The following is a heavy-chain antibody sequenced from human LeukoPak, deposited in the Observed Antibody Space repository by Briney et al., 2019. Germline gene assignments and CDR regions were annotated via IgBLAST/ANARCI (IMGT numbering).Heavy chain of an antibody. CDR2: IKQDGSDK. Sequence: QPGGSLRLSCAASGFTFSSYWMSWVRQAPGKGLEWVANIKQDGSDKYYVDSVKGRFTISRDNAKNSLYLQMNSLRAEDTAVYYCARGKAVAATAYWGQGTLVTVSS. J-gene: IGHJ4*02. CDR1: GFTFSSYW. V-gene: IGHV3-7*02. CDR3: ARGKAVAATAY. D-gene: IGHD6-19*01.